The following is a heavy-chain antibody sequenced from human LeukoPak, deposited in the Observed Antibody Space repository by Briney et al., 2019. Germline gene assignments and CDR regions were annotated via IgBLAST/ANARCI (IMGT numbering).Heavy chain of an antibody. CDR3: AKDKNDHGDYYYMDV. Sequence: GGSLRLSCGASGFTFSSFGMHWVRQAPGKGLEWVAFIRFDGSNKYYADSVKGRFTISRDNSKNTLYLQMNSLRPEDTAVYYCAKDKNDHGDYYYMDVWAKGTTVTVSS. D-gene: IGHD4-17*01. CDR2: IRFDGSNK. J-gene: IGHJ6*03. V-gene: IGHV3-30*02. CDR1: GFTFSSFG.